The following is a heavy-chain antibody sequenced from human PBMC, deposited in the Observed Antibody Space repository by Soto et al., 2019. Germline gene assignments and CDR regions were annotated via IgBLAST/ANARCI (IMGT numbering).Heavy chain of an antibody. V-gene: IGHV3-33*01. CDR2: IWYDGSNK. CDR3: ARDRFGVRGAFDI. Sequence: QVQLVESGGGVVQPGRSLRLSCAASGFTFSSYGMHWVRQAPGKGLEWVAVIWYDGSNKYYADSVKGRFTISRDNSKNTLYLLMNSLRAEDTAVYYCARDRFGVRGAFDIWGQGTMVTVSS. J-gene: IGHJ3*02. D-gene: IGHD3-10*01. CDR1: GFTFSSYG.